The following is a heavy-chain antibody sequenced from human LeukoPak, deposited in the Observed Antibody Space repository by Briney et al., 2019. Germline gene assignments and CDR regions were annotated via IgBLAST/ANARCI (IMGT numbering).Heavy chain of an antibody. D-gene: IGHD2-15*01. CDR1: GFTVSSNY. CDR3: AREICSGGSCYFDY. J-gene: IGHJ4*02. V-gene: IGHV3-53*01. Sequence: GFLRLSCAASGFTVSSNYMSWVRQAPGKGLEWVSVIYSGGSTYYADSVKGRFTISRDNSKNTLYLQMNSLRAEDTAVYYCAREICSGGSCYFDYWGQGTLVTVSS. CDR2: IYSGGST.